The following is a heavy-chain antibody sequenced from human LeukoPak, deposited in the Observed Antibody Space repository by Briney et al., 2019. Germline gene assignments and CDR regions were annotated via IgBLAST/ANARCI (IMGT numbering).Heavy chain of an antibody. CDR2: INPSGGTT. J-gene: IGHJ5*02. CDR3: VRDRNPTSASYTNWFDP. CDR1: GYTFISYY. V-gene: IGHV1-46*01. Sequence: ASVKVSCKASGYTFISYYIHWVRQAPGQGLEWMGIINPSGGTTSYAQKFQGRVTMTRDTSTNTVYMELISLRSEDTAVYYCVRDRNPTSASYTNWFDPWGKGTLVTVSS. D-gene: IGHD3-10*01.